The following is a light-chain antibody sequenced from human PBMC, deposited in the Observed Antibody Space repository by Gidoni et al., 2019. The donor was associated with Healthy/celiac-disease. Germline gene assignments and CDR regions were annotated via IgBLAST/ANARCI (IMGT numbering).Light chain of an antibody. Sequence: DIQLTQSPSFLSASVGDRVTITCRASQGISSYLAWYQQKPRKAPKLLIYAASTLQSGVPSRFSGSGSGTEFTLTISSLQPEDFATYYCQQLNSYPPGLTFGGGTKVEIK. V-gene: IGKV1-9*01. CDR1: QGISSY. J-gene: IGKJ4*01. CDR3: QQLNSYPPGLT. CDR2: AAS.